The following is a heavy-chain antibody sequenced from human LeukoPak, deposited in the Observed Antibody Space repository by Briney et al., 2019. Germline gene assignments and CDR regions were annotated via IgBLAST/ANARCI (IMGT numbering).Heavy chain of an antibody. D-gene: IGHD6-13*01. Sequence: ASVKVSCKASGGTFSSYAISWVRQAPGQGLEWMGGIIPIFGTANYAQKSQGRVTITADESTSTAYMELSSLRSEDTAVYYCASTKRYSSSWYDTQYYFDYWGQGTLVTVSS. J-gene: IGHJ4*02. V-gene: IGHV1-69*13. CDR2: IIPIFGTA. CDR3: ASTKRYSSSWYDTQYYFDY. CDR1: GGTFSSYA.